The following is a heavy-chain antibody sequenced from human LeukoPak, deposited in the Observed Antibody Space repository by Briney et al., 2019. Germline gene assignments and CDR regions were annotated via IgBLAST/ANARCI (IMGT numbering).Heavy chain of an antibody. V-gene: IGHV4-4*07. CDR3: ARRPIMITFGGVIVRGWFDP. D-gene: IGHD3-16*02. Sequence: SETLSLTCTVSGGSISSYYWSWIRQPAGKGLEWIGRIYTSGSTNYNPSLKSRVTMSVDTSKNQFSLKLSSVTAADTAVYYCARRPIMITFGGVIVRGWFDPWGQGTLVTVSS. CDR2: IYTSGST. J-gene: IGHJ5*02. CDR1: GGSISSYY.